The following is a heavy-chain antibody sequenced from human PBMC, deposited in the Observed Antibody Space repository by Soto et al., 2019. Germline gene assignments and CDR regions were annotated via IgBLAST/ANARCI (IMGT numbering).Heavy chain of an antibody. D-gene: IGHD3-22*01. CDR3: ARAAHTYYYDSSGYYLSGQYYFDY. V-gene: IGHV4-34*01. Sequence: SETLSLTCAVYGGSFSGYYWSWLRQPPGKGLEWIGEINHSGSSNYNPSLKSRVTISVDTSKNQFSLKLSSVTAADTAVYYCARAAHTYYYDSSGYYLSGQYYFDYWGQGTMVTVSS. CDR2: INHSGSS. CDR1: GGSFSGYY. J-gene: IGHJ4*02.